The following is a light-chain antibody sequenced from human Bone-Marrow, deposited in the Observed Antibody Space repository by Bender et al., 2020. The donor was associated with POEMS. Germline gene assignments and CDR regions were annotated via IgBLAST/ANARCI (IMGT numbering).Light chain of an antibody. J-gene: IGLJ3*02. CDR1: SSNIGSNS. Sequence: QSVLTQLPSASGTPGQRVTISCSGSSSNIGSNSVYWYQQLPGTAPKLLIYGNNERPSGVPDRFSGSKSGTSASLAISGLRSEDEADYYCAAWDDSLSGWVFGGGTKLTVL. CDR3: AAWDDSLSGWV. CDR2: GNN. V-gene: IGLV1-47*01.